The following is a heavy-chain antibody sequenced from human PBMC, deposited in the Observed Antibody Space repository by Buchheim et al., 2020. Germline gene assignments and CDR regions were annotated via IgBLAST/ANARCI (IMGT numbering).Heavy chain of an antibody. J-gene: IGHJ4*02. CDR3: AKSRYSYGYDCFDF. V-gene: IGHV3-23*01. Sequence: EVQLLESGGGLVQPGGSLRLSCAASGFTSSSFAMGWVRQAPGKGLEWVSSISGSGETANYADSVKGRFTISRDNSQTTLYLEMNSLRAKDTAIYYCAKSRYSYGYDCFDFWGQGTL. D-gene: IGHD5-18*01. CDR2: ISGSGETA. CDR1: GFTSSSFA.